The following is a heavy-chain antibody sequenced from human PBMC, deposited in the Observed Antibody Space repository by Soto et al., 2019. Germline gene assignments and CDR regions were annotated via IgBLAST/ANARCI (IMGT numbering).Heavy chain of an antibody. CDR3: AREGFSRRYLHY. CDR2: IVPMFTTP. CDR1: GGTLGSYG. J-gene: IGHJ4*02. D-gene: IGHD2-2*01. Sequence: QVILVQSWPEVKKPGSSVKVSCKASGGTLGSYGISWVRQAPGERLEWMGGIVPMFTTPKYSQKFQGRVTIDADGATSSVYMELSSLTSEDTAVYYCAREGFSRRYLHYWGQGALV. V-gene: IGHV1-69*01.